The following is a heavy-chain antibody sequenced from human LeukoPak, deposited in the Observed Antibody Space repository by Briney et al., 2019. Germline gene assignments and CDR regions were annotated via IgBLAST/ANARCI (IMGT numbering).Heavy chain of an antibody. D-gene: IGHD3-22*01. Sequence: SETLSLTCTVSGGSISSSSYYWGWIRQPPGKGLEWIGSIYYSGSTYYNPSLKSRVTISVDTSKNQFSLKLSSVTAADTAVYYCARVVNYYDSSGYLVPYYFDYWGQGTLVTVSS. V-gene: IGHV4-39*07. J-gene: IGHJ4*02. CDR1: GGSISSSSYY. CDR2: IYYSGST. CDR3: ARVVNYYDSSGYLVPYYFDY.